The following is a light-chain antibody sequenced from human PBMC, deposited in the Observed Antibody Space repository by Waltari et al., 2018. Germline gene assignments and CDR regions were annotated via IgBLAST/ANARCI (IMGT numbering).Light chain of an antibody. CDR2: DAS. CDR1: QGIRSW. V-gene: IGKV1-9*01. J-gene: IGKJ1*01. Sequence: DIHLTQSPSFLSASVGDRVTITCRANQGIRSWLAWYQQKPGEAPKLLIYDASTLQSGVPSRFSGSGSGAEFTLIINSLQPEDFASYYCQQLNGYPRTFGLGAKVQIK. CDR3: QQLNGYPRT.